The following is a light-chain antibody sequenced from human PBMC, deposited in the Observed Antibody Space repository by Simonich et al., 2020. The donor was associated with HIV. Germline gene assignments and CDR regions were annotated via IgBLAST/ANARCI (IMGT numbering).Light chain of an antibody. CDR1: QSVLYSSNNKTY. J-gene: IGKJ1*01. CDR3: QQYYSTPPT. Sequence: DIVMTQSPDSLAVSLGERATINCKSSQSVLYSSNNKTYLAWYQQKPGQPPKLLMYWASTRETGVPDRFSGSGSGTDCARTISSLQAEDVAVYYCQQYYSTPPTFGQGTKVEIK. CDR2: WAS. V-gene: IGKV4-1*01.